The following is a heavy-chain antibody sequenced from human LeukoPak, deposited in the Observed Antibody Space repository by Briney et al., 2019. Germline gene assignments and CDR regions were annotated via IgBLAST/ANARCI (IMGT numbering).Heavy chain of an antibody. J-gene: IGHJ4*02. D-gene: IGHD3-22*01. CDR2: INWNGGSI. CDR3: ARDWGADSSGYRDF. V-gene: IGHV3-20*04. Sequence: GGSLRLSCAASGFTFDDYGMSWVRQAPGKGLEWVSGINWNGGSIVYAESVKGGFTISRGNAKNSLYLQMNSLRGEDTALYYCARDWGADSSGYRDFWGQGTLVTVSS. CDR1: GFTFDDYG.